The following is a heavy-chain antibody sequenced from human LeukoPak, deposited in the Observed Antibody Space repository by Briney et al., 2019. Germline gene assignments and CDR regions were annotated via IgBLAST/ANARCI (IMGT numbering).Heavy chain of an antibody. CDR1: GYTFTGYA. V-gene: IGHV7-4-1*02. CDR3: ARRNSVLQGSFDP. CDR2: INTNTGNP. J-gene: IGHJ5*02. Sequence: GASVKVSCKASGYTFTGYAMCWVRPTPRQGREWVGWINTNTGNPTYAQGFTGRFVFSLDTSVSTAYLQISSLKAEDTAVYYCARRNSVLQGSFDPWGQGTLVTVSS. D-gene: IGHD2-21*01.